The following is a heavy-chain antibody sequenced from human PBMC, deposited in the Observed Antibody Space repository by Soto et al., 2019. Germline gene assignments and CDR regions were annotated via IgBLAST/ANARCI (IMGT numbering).Heavy chain of an antibody. CDR3: AKDRPSSSSRYYYYGMDV. CDR2: IIPIFGTA. D-gene: IGHD6-6*01. V-gene: IGHV1-69*01. CDR1: GGTFSSYA. J-gene: IGHJ6*02. Sequence: QVQLVQSGAEVKKPGSSVKVSCKASGGTFSSYAISWVRQAPGQGLEWMGGIIPIFGTANYAQKFQGRVTITADESTSTAYMELSSLRSEDTAVYYCAKDRPSSSSRYYYYGMDVWGQGTTVTVSS.